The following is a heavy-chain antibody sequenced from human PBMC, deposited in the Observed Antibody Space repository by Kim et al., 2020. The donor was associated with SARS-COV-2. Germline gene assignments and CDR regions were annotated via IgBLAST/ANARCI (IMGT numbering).Heavy chain of an antibody. CDR2: ISYDGSNK. Sequence: GGSLRLSCAASGFTFSSYAMHWVRQAPGKGLEWVAVISYDGSNKYYADSVKGRFTISRDNSKNTLYLQMNSLRAEDTAVYYCARVLRRRQDYYYMDVWGKGTTVTVSS. J-gene: IGHJ6*03. CDR3: ARVLRRRQDYYYMDV. V-gene: IGHV3-30-3*01. CDR1: GFTFSSYA.